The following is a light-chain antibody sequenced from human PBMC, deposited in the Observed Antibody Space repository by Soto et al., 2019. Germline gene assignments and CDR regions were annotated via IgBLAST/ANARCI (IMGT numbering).Light chain of an antibody. V-gene: IGKV3-11*01. J-gene: IGKJ5*01. CDR2: GAF. CDR3: QQRNIWPPVT. CDR1: PSVTNF. Sequence: EIVLTQSPGPLSLSPGERATLSCRSSPSVTNFLAWYQQKPGQAPRLLIYGAFNRATGIPARFSGSGSGTDFTLTISSLEPEDSAIYYCQQRNIWPPVTFGQGTRLEIK.